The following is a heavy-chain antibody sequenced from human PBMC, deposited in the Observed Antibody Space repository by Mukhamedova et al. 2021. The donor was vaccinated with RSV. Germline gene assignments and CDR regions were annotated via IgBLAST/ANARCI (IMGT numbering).Heavy chain of an antibody. Sequence: EWVSYISSSGSTIYYADSVKGRFTISRDNAKNSLYLQMNSLRAEGTAVYYCARVSRDWYFDLWGRGPLVPVS. J-gene: IGHJ2*01. CDR3: ARVSRDWYFDL. V-gene: IGHV3-48*03. CDR2: ISSSGSTI.